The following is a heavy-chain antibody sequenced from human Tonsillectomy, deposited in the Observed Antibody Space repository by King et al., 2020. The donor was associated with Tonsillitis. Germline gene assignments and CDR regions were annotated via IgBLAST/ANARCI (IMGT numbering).Heavy chain of an antibody. J-gene: IGHJ4*02. CDR1: GFTFSNYW. D-gene: IGHD3-22*01. Sequence: VQLVESGGGLVQPGGSLRLSCAASGFTFSNYWMSWVRQAPGKGLEWVANIKQDGSEKYYVDSVKGRFTISRDNAKNSLFLQINSLRVEETAVYYCARASSYYYDTSGYYPDFGYWGQGTLVTVSS. CDR2: IKQDGSEK. V-gene: IGHV3-7*01. CDR3: ARASSYYYDTSGYYPDFGY.